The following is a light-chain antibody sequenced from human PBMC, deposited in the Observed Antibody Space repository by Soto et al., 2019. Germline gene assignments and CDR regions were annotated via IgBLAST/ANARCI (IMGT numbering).Light chain of an antibody. CDR1: SSDVGGYNY. Sequence: QSVLTQPASVSGSPGQSITISCTGTSSDVGGYNYVSWYQQNPGKAPKLIIYEVSKRPSGVSNRFSGSKSGNTASLTISGLQAEDEADYYCRSYTSSNTYVFGTGTKLTVL. J-gene: IGLJ1*01. CDR3: RSYTSSNTYV. V-gene: IGLV2-14*01. CDR2: EVS.